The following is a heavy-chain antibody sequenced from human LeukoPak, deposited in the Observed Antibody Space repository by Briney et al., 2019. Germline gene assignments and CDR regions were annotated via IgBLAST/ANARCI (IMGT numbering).Heavy chain of an antibody. CDR3: ARGPGSGSSEAFDY. V-gene: IGHV4-61*02. J-gene: IGHJ4*02. Sequence: SQTLSLTCTVSGGSISSGTYYWSWIRQTVGKGLEWIGRIYTSGSTNYNPSLKSRVTISVDTSKNQFSLKVSSATAADTAVYYCARGPGSGSSEAFDYWGQGTLVTVSS. D-gene: IGHD3-10*01. CDR1: GGSISSGTYY. CDR2: IYTSGST.